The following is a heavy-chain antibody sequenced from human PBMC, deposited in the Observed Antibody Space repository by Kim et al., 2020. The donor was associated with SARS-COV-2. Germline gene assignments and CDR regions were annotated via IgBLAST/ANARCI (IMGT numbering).Heavy chain of an antibody. CDR3: ARDVSTSGSYYWFDP. Sequence: GPGWMGWISSHNGDTKYAQKFQGRVTMTTDTSTTTAYMELRNLQSDDSAVYYCARDVSTSGSYYWFDPWGQGTLVTVSS. D-gene: IGHD3-10*01. J-gene: IGHJ5*01. CDR2: ISSHNGDT. V-gene: IGHV1-18*01.